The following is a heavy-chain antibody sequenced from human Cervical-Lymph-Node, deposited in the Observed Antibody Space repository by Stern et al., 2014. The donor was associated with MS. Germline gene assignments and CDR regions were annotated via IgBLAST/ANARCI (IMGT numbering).Heavy chain of an antibody. Sequence: QVTLRESGPTLVKPTQTLTLTCTFSGFSLDTHKMSVGWIRQPPGKALEWLALIYWDDDKRYRPSLKSKLTITKDNSKNHAVLTMTNMDPVDTATYYCTHTWTYWGQGILVTVSS. J-gene: IGHJ4*02. D-gene: IGHD3/OR15-3a*01. CDR2: IYWDDDK. CDR1: GFSLDTHKMS. CDR3: THTWTY. V-gene: IGHV2-5*09.